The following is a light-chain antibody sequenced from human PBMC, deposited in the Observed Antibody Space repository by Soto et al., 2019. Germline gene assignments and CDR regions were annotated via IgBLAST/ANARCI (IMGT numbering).Light chain of an antibody. J-gene: IGKJ3*01. CDR2: AAS. Sequence: DIQMTQSPASVSASVGDRVTITCRARQGISSRLAWSQQKPGQAPKLLIYAASSLQRGGPSRFSVSGSGTDIALTISSLQPEDVASSYCQQANSIPCTFGPGTKVDIK. CDR3: QQANSIPCT. V-gene: IGKV1-12*01. CDR1: QGISSR.